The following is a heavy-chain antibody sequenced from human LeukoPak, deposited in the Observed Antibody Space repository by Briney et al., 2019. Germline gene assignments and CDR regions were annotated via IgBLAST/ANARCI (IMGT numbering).Heavy chain of an antibody. CDR2: IYSGGST. CDR1: GFTVSSNY. J-gene: IGHJ4*02. D-gene: IGHD3-10*01. V-gene: IGHV3-66*01. CDR3: ARGRFGDPLNY. Sequence: PGGSLRLSCAASGFTVSSNYMSWVRQAPGKGLEWVSVIYSGGSTYYADSVKGRFTISRDNSKNTVDLLMHSVTAEDTALYYCARGRFGDPLNYWGQGTLVTVSS.